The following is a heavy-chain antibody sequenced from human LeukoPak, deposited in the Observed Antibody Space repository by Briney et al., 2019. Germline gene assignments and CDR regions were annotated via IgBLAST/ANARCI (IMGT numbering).Heavy chain of an antibody. D-gene: IGHD2-2*01. CDR3: ASGTIVVVPAAMPRPGWFDP. CDR2: IYHSGSP. CDR1: GGPIGSSSYY. J-gene: IGHJ5*02. Sequence: PSDTLSLTCTVSGGPIGSSSYYWGWTRHPPGKGREWMGGIYHSGSPYYYPSLKSRVTISVDTSKNQFSLKLSSVTAADTAVYYCASGTIVVVPAAMPRPGWFDPWGQGTLVTVSS. V-gene: IGHV4-39*01.